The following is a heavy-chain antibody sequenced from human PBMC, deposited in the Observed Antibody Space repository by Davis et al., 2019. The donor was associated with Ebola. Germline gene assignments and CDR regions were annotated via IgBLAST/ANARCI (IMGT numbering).Heavy chain of an antibody. CDR1: GFTFSGSA. D-gene: IGHD5-12*01. Sequence: GGSLRLSCAASGFTFSGSAMHWVRQASGKRLEWVGRIRSKANNYATAYAASVKGRFIISRDDSKNTAYLQMNSLKTEDTAVYYCTTHYGGYVENWGQGTLVTVSS. CDR2: IRSKANNYAT. CDR3: TTHYGGYVEN. J-gene: IGHJ4*02. V-gene: IGHV3-73*01.